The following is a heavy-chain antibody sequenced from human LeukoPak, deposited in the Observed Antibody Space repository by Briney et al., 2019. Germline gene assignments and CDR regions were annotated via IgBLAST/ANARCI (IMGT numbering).Heavy chain of an antibody. D-gene: IGHD3-22*01. CDR1: GCTFSSYV. V-gene: IGHV3-23*01. CDR2: ISGSGGST. J-gene: IGHJ4*02. CDR3: AKNKDSSGYYYVSDYFDY. Sequence: GSLRLSCAAYGCTFSSYVRSWVRQAPVKGLEWVSAISGSGGSTYYADSVKGRFTISRDNSKNTLYLQMNSLRAEDTAVYYCAKNKDSSGYYYVSDYFDYWGQGTLVTVSS.